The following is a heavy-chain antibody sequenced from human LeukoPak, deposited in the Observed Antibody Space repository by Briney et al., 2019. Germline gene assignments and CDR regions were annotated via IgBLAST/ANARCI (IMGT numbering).Heavy chain of an antibody. J-gene: IGHJ4*02. Sequence: PSETLSLTCSVAGGSISSYYWSWIRQPPGKGLEGIGYIYYSGNTNTNYNPSLKSRVTISADTSKNQFSLKLSSVTAADTAVYYCARTRDYYDSSGNIGLGYFDYWGQGTLVTVSS. CDR3: ARTRDYYDSSGNIGLGYFDY. CDR1: GGSISSYY. D-gene: IGHD3-22*01. CDR2: IYYSGNTNT. V-gene: IGHV4-59*01.